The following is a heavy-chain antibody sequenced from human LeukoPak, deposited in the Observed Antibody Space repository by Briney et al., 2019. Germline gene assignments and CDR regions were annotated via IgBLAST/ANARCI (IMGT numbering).Heavy chain of an antibody. CDR1: GFTISNYN. V-gene: IGHV3-48*02. D-gene: IGHD3-10*01. CDR2: ISTSGII. Sequence: GGSLRLSCAASGFTISNYNMDWVRQAPGKGLEWISYISTSGIIYYADSVRGRFTISRDNAKNSPYLQMNSLRDEDTAVYYCARDDPNWDPSSYYFDSWGQGVLVTVSS. CDR3: ARDDPNWDPSSYYFDS. J-gene: IGHJ4*02.